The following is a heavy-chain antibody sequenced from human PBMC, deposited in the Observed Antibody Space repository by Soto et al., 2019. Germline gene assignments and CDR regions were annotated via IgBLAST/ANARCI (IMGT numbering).Heavy chain of an antibody. CDR3: ARVPYGTGWFDP. CDR2: INAGNGNT. V-gene: IGHV1-3*01. D-gene: IGHD4-17*01. Sequence: QVQLVQSGAEVKKPGSSVKVSCKASGGTFSSYAISWVRQAPGQGLEWMGGINAGNGNTKYSQKFQGRVTITRDTSASTAYMELSSLRSEDTAVYYCARVPYGTGWFDPWGQGTLVTVSS. CDR1: GGTFSSYA. J-gene: IGHJ5*02.